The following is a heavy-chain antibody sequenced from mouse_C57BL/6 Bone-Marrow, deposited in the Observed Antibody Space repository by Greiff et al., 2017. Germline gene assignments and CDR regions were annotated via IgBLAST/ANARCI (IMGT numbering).Heavy chain of an antibody. D-gene: IGHD1-1*02. J-gene: IGHJ3*01. CDR1: GYTFTGYW. CDR3: ARWWFFAY. V-gene: IGHV1-9*01. CDR2: ILPGSGST. Sequence: VQLQQSGAELMKPGASVKLSCKATGYTFTGYWIEWVKQRPGHGLEWIGEILPGSGSTNYNAKFKGKATFTADTSSNTAYMRLSSLTTEDSAIYYCARWWFFAYWGQGTLVTVSA.